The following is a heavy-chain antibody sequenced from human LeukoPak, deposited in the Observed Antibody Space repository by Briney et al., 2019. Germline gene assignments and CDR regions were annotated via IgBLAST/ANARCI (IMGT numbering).Heavy chain of an antibody. CDR1: GGSISSYY. V-gene: IGHV4-59*01. Sequence: PSETLSLTCTVSGGSISSYYWSWIRQPPRKGLEWIGYIHYSGSTNYYPPHNRRVTISVDTPKNQFSLKLSSVTAADTAVYFCARSSRGLALEFDFWGEGTLVTVFS. CDR2: IHYSGST. CDR3: ARSSRGLALEFDF. D-gene: IGHD1-1*01. J-gene: IGHJ4*02.